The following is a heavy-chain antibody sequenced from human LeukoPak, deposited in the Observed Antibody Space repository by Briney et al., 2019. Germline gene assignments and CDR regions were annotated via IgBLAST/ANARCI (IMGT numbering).Heavy chain of an antibody. CDR3: AKDMAASGSVRVFDF. Sequence: PGGSLRLACAASGFTSNTYGMHWVGQAPVKGLEWVTFIRYDGSNKYYADSVKGRFAISRDNSKNTLYLQMNSLRVEDTAVYYCAKDMAASGSVRVFDFWGQGTLVTVSS. D-gene: IGHD6-13*01. V-gene: IGHV3-30*02. CDR2: IRYDGSNK. CDR1: GFTSNTYG. J-gene: IGHJ4*02.